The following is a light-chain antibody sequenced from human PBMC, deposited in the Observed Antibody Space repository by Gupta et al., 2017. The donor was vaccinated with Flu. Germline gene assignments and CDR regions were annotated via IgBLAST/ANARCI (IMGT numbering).Light chain of an antibody. J-gene: IGKJ3*01. CDR1: QTLVYIDGNTY. Sequence: DVVMTQSPLSLPVTLGQPASFSCRSSQTLVYIDGNTYLSWFQQRPGQSPRRLIYKGSNRDSGVPDRFSGSGSGTDFTLKISRGEAEDVGVYYCRQCKYWPFTFGHGTKLDIK. V-gene: IGKV2-30*01. CDR3: RQCKYWPFT. CDR2: KGS.